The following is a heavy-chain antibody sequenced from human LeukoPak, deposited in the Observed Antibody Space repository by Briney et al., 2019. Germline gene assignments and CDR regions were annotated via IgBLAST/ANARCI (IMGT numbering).Heavy chain of an antibody. V-gene: IGHV1-69*06. CDR2: IIPIFGTA. J-gene: IGHJ4*02. CDR1: GGTFSSYA. D-gene: IGHD6-13*01. Sequence: ASVKVSCKASGGTFSSYAISWVRQAPGQGLEWMGRIIPIFGTANYAQKFQGGVTITADKSTSTAYMELSSLRSEDTAVYYCARDRVEEVAAAGTGYWGQGTLVTVSS. CDR3: ARDRVEEVAAAGTGY.